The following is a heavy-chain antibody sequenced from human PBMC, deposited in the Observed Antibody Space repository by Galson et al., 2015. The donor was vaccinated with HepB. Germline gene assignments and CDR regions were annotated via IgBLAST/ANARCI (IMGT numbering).Heavy chain of an antibody. J-gene: IGHJ6*02. CDR3: ARDSRLELHLNNYYSYGMDV. D-gene: IGHD1-7*01. CDR1: GYDFNKYG. CDR2: VSGYDGSA. V-gene: IGHV1-18*01. Sequence: SAKVSRKASGYDFNKYGLSWVRQAPGQGPEWMGWVSGYDGSANYAPKFQGRVTMTTQKSTGTAFMGMRSLRSDDTAVYYCARDSRLELHLNNYYSYGMDVWGQGTAVIVS.